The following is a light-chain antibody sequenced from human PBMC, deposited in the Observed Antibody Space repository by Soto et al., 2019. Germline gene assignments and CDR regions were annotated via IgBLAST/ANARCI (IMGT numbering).Light chain of an antibody. V-gene: IGKV3-15*01. CDR2: YAS. CDR1: QFISTN. Sequence: EIVMTQSPATLSVSPGERVTLSCRASQFISTNLAWYQQRPGQAPRLLIYYASTRATGNPARFSGGGSGTEFSLTISSLQSEDFAVYYCQQYTNWPPVTFGQGTKLEIK. CDR3: QQYTNWPPVT. J-gene: IGKJ2*01.